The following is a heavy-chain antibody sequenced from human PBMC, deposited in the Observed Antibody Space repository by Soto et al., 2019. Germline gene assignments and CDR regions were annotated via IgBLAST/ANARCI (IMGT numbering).Heavy chain of an antibody. CDR3: ATDHGMDV. CDR1: GFTFSDYA. CDR2: ISGSGGST. V-gene: IGHV3-23*01. Sequence: GGSLRVSCVASGFTFSDYAMAWVRQSPGKGLEWVSRISGSGGSTYYADSVKGRLTISRDHSKDTVFLQMNRLRAEDTAVDYCATDHGMDVWGQGTTVTVSS. J-gene: IGHJ6*02.